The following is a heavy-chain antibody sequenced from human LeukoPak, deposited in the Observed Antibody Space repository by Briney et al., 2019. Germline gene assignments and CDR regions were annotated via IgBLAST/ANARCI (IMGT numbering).Heavy chain of an antibody. CDR2: IDHSGST. V-gene: IGHV4-59*01. Sequence: SETLSLTCTVSGGSFSSYYWTWIRQPPGKGLEWIGYIDHSGSTNYNPSLKSRVSISSNTSKNQFSLELSSVTAADTAVYYCARQKATVSIHAYFGSGGKGTLVTVSS. CDR1: GGSFSSYY. CDR3: ARQKATVSIHAYFGS. J-gene: IGHJ4*02. D-gene: IGHD4-17*01.